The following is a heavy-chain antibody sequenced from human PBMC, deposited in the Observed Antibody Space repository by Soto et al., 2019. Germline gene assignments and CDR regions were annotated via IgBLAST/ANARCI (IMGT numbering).Heavy chain of an antibody. Sequence: PSETLSLTCAVYGGSFSGYYWSWIRQPPGKGLEWIGEINHSGSTNYNPSLKSRVTISVDTSKNQFSLKLSSVTAADTAVYYCATRTKTTTVTPPGYWGQGTLVTVSS. CDR3: ATRTKTTTVTPPGY. CDR2: INHSGST. J-gene: IGHJ4*02. D-gene: IGHD4-17*01. CDR1: GGSFSGYY. V-gene: IGHV4-34*01.